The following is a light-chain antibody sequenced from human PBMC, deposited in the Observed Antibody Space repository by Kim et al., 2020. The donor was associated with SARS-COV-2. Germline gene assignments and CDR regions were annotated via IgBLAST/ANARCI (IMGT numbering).Light chain of an antibody. CDR3: QVWDSSSDHRV. Sequence: APGKTARITCGGNDIGSKRVHWYQQKPGQAPVLVIYYDSDRPSGIPERFSGSNSGNTATLTISRVEAGDEADYYCQVWDSSSDHRVFGGGTQLTVL. J-gene: IGLJ3*02. CDR2: YDS. CDR1: DIGSKR. V-gene: IGLV3-21*04.